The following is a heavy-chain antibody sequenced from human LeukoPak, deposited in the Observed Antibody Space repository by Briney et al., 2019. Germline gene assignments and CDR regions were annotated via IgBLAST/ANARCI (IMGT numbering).Heavy chain of an antibody. V-gene: IGHV3-33*01. CDR1: GFIFSNYG. J-gene: IGHJ4*02. D-gene: IGHD6-19*01. Sequence: GGSLRLSCEASGFIFSNYGMHWVRQAPGKGLEWLALIWYDGQTKFYADSVKGRFTISRDNSGNTLFLHMTSLRVEDTAVYYCAREWGRIAVAGGPGYWGQGALLTVSS. CDR2: IWYDGQTK. CDR3: AREWGRIAVAGGPGY.